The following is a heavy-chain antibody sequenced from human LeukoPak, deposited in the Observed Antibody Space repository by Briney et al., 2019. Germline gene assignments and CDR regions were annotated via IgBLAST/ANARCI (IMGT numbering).Heavy chain of an antibody. J-gene: IGHJ4*02. D-gene: IGHD6-25*01. Sequence: GGSLRLSCTASGFTFGDYAMSWVRQAPGKGVEWVGYIRSRAYGGAAEYAASVKGRFTITRDDSKSIAYLQMSSLNIEDTAVYYCAASSGFDYWGQGTLVTVSS. CDR2: IRSRAYGGAA. CDR3: AASSGFDY. CDR1: GFTFGDYA. V-gene: IGHV3-49*04.